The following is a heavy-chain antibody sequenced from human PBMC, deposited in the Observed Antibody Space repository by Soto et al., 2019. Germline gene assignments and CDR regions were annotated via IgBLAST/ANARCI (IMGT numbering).Heavy chain of an antibody. D-gene: IGHD1-26*01. J-gene: IGHJ6*02. CDR2: INAGNGNT. Sequence: GASVKVSCKASGYTFTSYAMHWVRQAPGQRLEWMGWINAGNGNTKYSQKFQGRVTITRDTSASTAYMELSSLRSEDTAAYYCARSEWELLEGGYYYYYYSMDVWGQGTTVTVSS. V-gene: IGHV1-3*01. CDR1: GYTFTSYA. CDR3: ARSEWELLEGGYYYYYYSMDV.